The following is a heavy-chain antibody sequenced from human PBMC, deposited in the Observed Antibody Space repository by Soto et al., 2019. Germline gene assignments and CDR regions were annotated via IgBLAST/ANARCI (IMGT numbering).Heavy chain of an antibody. J-gene: IGHJ4*02. Sequence: WSLRLSCAASGFTFSSYWMSWVRQAPGKGLEWVANIKQDGSEKYYVDSVKGRFTISRDNAKNSLYLQMNSLRAEDTAVYYCAREFEDCSGGSCYRRVRYFDYWRQRTLVTVSS. V-gene: IGHV3-7*03. CDR3: AREFEDCSGGSCYRRVRYFDY. D-gene: IGHD2-15*01. CDR1: GFTFSSYW. CDR2: IKQDGSEK.